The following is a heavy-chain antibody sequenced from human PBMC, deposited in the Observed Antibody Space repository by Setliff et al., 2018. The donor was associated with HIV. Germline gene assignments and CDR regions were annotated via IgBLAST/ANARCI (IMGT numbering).Heavy chain of an antibody. Sequence: PSETLSLTCGVSGYSISSDYCWGWIRQPPGKGLEWIGNMCHGGNNTYYNPSLRSRVTISLDTSKNQFSLKLSSVTAADTAVYFCARVRRDGNSFDDWGQGTLVTVSS. CDR3: ARVRRDGNSFDD. CDR1: GYSISSDYC. J-gene: IGHJ4*02. V-gene: IGHV4-38-2*01. CDR2: MCHGGNNT. D-gene: IGHD4-4*01.